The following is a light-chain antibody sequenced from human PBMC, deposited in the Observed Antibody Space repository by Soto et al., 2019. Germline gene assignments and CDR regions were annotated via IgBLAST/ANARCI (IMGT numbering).Light chain of an antibody. CDR2: AAS. CDR3: QKFNAVPT. CDR1: QAINNY. J-gene: IGKJ4*01. Sequence: DIQMTQSPSSLSASVGDRVTITCRACQAINNYLAWYQQKPGKVPTLLISAASTLQSGVPSRFSGSGSGTDFTLTISSLQPEDGATYYCQKFNAVPTFGGATKVEI. V-gene: IGKV1-27*01.